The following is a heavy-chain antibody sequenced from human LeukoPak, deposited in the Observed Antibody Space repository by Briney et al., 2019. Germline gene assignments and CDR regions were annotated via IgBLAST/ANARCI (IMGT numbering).Heavy chain of an antibody. J-gene: IGHJ5*02. CDR3: ARDGVGYCSSTSCFNWFDP. V-gene: IGHV1-18*01. Sequence: ASVKVSCKASGYTFTSCGISWVRQAPGQGLEWMGWISAYNGNTNYAQKLQGRVTMTTDTSTSTACMELRSLRSDDTAVYYCARDGVGYCSSTSCFNWFDPWGQGTLVTVSS. D-gene: IGHD2-2*01. CDR2: ISAYNGNT. CDR1: GYTFTSCG.